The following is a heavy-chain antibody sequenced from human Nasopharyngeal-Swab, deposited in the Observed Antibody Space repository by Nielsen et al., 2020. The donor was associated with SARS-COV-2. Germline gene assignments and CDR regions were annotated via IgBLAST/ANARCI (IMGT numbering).Heavy chain of an antibody. V-gene: IGHV3-21*01. D-gene: IGHD2-15*01. CDR1: GFNFRNYS. J-gene: IGHJ6*03. CDR2: ISSSSSYI. Sequence: GESLKISCAASGFNFRNYSMNWVRQAPGKGLEWVPSISSSSSYIYYADSVKGRFTISRDNAKNSLYLQMNSLRAEDTAVYYCAKDSWDIVVVVAVPYYYYYMDVWGKGTTVTVSS. CDR3: AKDSWDIVVVVAVPYYYYYMDV.